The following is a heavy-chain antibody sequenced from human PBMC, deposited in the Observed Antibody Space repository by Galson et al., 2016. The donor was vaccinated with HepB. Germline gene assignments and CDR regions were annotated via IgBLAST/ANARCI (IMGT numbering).Heavy chain of an antibody. Sequence: SLRLSCAASGNTFNTYAVSWVRQAPGQGLEWVSSISASGTKTYYADSVKGRFTISRDNSRSTLYLQMHSLRAEDTALYYCTFGGVMAPNWFDPWGQGTLVTVSS. CDR2: ISASGTKT. J-gene: IGHJ5*02. D-gene: IGHD3-16*01. CDR1: GNTFNTYA. V-gene: IGHV3-23*01. CDR3: TFGGVMAPNWFDP.